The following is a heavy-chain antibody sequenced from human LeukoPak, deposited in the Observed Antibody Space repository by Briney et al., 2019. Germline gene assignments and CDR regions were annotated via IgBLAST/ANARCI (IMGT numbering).Heavy chain of an antibody. V-gene: IGHV4-38-2*02. D-gene: IGHD5-12*01. CDR2: MYHSGSS. J-gene: IGHJ4*02. Sequence: SETLSLTCTVSGDSISSGRYYWGWIRQPPGKGLEWIGSMYHSGSSYYNSSLKSRVTISVDTSKNQFSLKLSSVTAADTAVYYCARGGIWWSCDYWGQGTLVTVSS. CDR3: ARGGIWWSCDY. CDR1: GDSISSGRYY.